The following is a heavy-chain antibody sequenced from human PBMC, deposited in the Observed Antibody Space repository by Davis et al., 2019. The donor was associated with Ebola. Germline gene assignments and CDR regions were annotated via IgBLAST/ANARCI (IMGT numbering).Heavy chain of an antibody. D-gene: IGHD6-6*01. V-gene: IGHV1-69*06. CDR3: ARVRVYSSSSYWFDP. J-gene: IGHJ5*02. Sequence: AASVKVSCKASGGTFSSYAISWVRQAPGQGLEWMGGIIPIFGKVNYAQQFQGRVTITADTSTSTAYMELSSLRSEDTAVYYCARVRVYSSSSYWFDPWGQGTLVTVSS. CDR2: IIPIFGKV. CDR1: GGTFSSYA.